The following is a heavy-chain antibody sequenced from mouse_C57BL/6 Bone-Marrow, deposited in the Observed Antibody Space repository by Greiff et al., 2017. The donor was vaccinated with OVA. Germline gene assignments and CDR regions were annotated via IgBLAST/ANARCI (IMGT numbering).Heavy chain of an antibody. CDR2: SRNKANDYTT. D-gene: IGHD1-1*01. CDR1: GFTFSDFY. Sequence: EVKLVESGGGLVQSGRSLRLSCATSGFTFSDFYMEWVRQAPGKGLEWIAASRNKANDYTTEYSASVKGRFIVSRDTSQSILYLQMNALRAEDTAIYYCARDAAHYYGSSYPWYFDVWGTGTTVTVSS. J-gene: IGHJ1*03. V-gene: IGHV7-1*01. CDR3: ARDAAHYYGSSYPWYFDV.